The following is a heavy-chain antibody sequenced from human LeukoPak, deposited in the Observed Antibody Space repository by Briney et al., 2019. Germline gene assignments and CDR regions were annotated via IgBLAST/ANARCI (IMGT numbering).Heavy chain of an antibody. CDR3: ARGDYYDTSGYYYPHY. CDR2: IISRGSII. J-gene: IGHJ4*02. D-gene: IGHD3-22*01. CDR1: GFTFSDYY. Sequence: GGSLRLSCAASGFTFSDYYMTWIRQAPGKGLEWVSYIISRGSIIYYADSVKGRFTISRDNAKNSLYLQMNSLRAEDTAVYYCARGDYYDTSGYYYPHYWGQGTLVTVSS. V-gene: IGHV3-11*01.